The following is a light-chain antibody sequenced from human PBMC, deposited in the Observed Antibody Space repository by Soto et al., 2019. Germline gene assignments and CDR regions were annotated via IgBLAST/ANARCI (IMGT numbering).Light chain of an antibody. V-gene: IGKV3-20*01. Sequence: EIVLTQSPGTLSLSLGERATLSCRASQSVTGSYLSWYQQKPGQAPRLLIYGASSRANGLTDRFSGSGSGTDFTLTISRLEPEDCAVYYCQQYGRSPPNTFGQGTKVEIK. J-gene: IGKJ1*01. CDR1: QSVTGSY. CDR3: QQYGRSPPNT. CDR2: GAS.